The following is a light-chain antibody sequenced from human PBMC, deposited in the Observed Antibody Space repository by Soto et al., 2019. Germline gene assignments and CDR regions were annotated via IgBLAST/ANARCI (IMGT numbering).Light chain of an antibody. Sequence: DIQLTQSPSFVSASVGDRVTITCRASQGISSYLAWYQQKPGKAPKLLIYAASTLQSGVPSIFSGSGSGTEFTLTISSLQPEDFATYYCQQLNSYPLTFVGGTKVEIK. V-gene: IGKV1-9*01. CDR3: QQLNSYPLT. J-gene: IGKJ4*01. CDR2: AAS. CDR1: QGISSY.